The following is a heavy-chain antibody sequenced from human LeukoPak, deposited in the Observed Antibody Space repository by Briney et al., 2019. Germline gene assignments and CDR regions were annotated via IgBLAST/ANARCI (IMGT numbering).Heavy chain of an antibody. V-gene: IGHV1-46*01. D-gene: IGHD6-6*01. CDR1: GGTFSRYT. J-gene: IGHJ4*02. CDR2: INPSGGST. Sequence: ASVKVSCKASGGTFSRYTLNWVRQAPGQGLEWMGIINPSGGSTSYAQKFQGRVTMTRDTSTSTVYMELSSLRSEDTAVYYCARVDSNSDFDYWGQGTLVTVSS. CDR3: ARVDSNSDFDY.